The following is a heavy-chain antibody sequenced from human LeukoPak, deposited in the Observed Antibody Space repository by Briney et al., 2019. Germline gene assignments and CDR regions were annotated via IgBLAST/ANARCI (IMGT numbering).Heavy chain of an antibody. CDR1: GFTFSSYG. D-gene: IGHD1-26*01. CDR3: AKDRRDGSYLFDY. CDR2: IWYDGSNK. J-gene: IGHJ4*02. Sequence: PGGSLRLSCAASGFTFSSYGMHWVRQAPGKGLEWVAVIWYDGSNKYYADSVKGRFTISRDNSKNTLYLQMNSLRAEDTAVYYCAKDRRDGSYLFDYWGQGTLVTVSS. V-gene: IGHV3-33*06.